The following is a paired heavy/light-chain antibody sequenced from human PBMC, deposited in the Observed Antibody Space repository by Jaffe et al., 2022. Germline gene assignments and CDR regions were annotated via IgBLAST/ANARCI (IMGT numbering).Light chain of an antibody. V-gene: IGKV3-11*01. CDR3: QQRTNGLT. CDR2: DAS. CDR1: QSISDY. Sequence: EIVLTQSPATLSLSPGERATLSCRASQSISDYLAWYQQRPGQAPRLLIYDASNRATGVPARFSGSGSGTDFTLTISSLEPEDFAVYYCQQRTNGLTFGGGTKVEI. J-gene: IGKJ4*01.
Heavy chain of an antibody. J-gene: IGHJ4*02. V-gene: IGHV3-23*01. CDR1: GFLSSNYA. CDR2: ISGSGGTT. D-gene: IGHD2-15*01. Sequence: EGQLLESGGGLVQPGGSLRLSCAATGFLSSNYAISWVRQAPGKGLDWVSGISGSGGTTYYADSVKGRFTISRDKSKNSVSLQMNNLRREDAAVYYCARVAPCSGGSCYRRYYFDQWGRGTLVAVSS. CDR3: ARVAPCSGGSCYRRYYFDQ.